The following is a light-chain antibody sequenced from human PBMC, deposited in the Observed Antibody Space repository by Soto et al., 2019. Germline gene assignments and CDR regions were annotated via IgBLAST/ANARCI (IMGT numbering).Light chain of an antibody. CDR3: CSFTPSSTLV. CDR1: SSDVGTYNH. Sequence: QSALTQPASVSGSPGQSITISCTGTSSDVGTYNHVSWYQQHPGKAPQLIIYEVSNRPSGLSNRFSASKSGNTASLTISGLQAEDEADYYCCSFTPSSTLVFGTGTKLTVL. V-gene: IGLV2-14*01. J-gene: IGLJ1*01. CDR2: EVS.